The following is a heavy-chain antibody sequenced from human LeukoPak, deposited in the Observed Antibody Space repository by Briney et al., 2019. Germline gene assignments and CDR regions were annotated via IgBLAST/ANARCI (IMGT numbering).Heavy chain of an antibody. D-gene: IGHD3-3*01. CDR2: ADHSGDT. Sequence: PSETLSLTCTLSGGFISRYFLSWIRQPPGPGIESIGYADHSGDTKYNPSLKSRVTIAVDTSKRQVSLKLKSVTAAHTVTYFCARAAMDYSLWRGYKSFFFDNWGQGILVTVSS. CDR3: ARAAMDYSLWRGYKSFFFDN. CDR1: GGFISRYF. V-gene: IGHV4-59*01. J-gene: IGHJ4*02.